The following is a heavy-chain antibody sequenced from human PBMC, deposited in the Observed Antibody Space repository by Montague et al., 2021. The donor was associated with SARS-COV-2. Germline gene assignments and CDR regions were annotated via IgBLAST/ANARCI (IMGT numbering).Heavy chain of an antibody. J-gene: IGHJ3*02. D-gene: IGHD3-3*01. V-gene: IGHV4-59*08. CDR2: IYYSGST. CDR1: GGSISSYY. CDR3: ARQRRYQLPITIFGVVMADAFDI. Sequence: SETLSLTCTASGGSISSYYWSRIRQPPGKGLEWIGYIYYSGSTNXXPSLKSRVTISVDTSKNQFSLKLSSVTAADTAVYYCARQRRYQLPITIFGVVMADAFDIWGQGTMVTVSS.